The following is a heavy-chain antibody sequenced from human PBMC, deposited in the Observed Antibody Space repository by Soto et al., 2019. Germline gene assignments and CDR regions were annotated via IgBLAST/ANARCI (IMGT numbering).Heavy chain of an antibody. D-gene: IGHD6-13*01. V-gene: IGHV5-51*01. CDR3: ARLYSSSWYDGPDAFDI. J-gene: IGHJ3*02. Sequence: ESLKISCKGSGYSFSIYWIGWVRQMPGKGLEWMGIIYPGDSDTRYSPSFQGQVTISADKSISTAYLQWSSLKASDTAMYYCARLYSSSWYDGPDAFDIWGQGTMVTV. CDR1: GYSFSIYW. CDR2: IYPGDSDT.